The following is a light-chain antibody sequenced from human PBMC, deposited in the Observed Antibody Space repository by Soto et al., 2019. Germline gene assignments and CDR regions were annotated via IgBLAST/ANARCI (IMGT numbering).Light chain of an antibody. J-gene: IGKJ5*01. V-gene: IGKV3-11*01. CDR1: ESAGSF. CDR3: QQRNIWPLT. CDR2: DAS. Sequence: EIVLTQSPATLSLSPGERATLSCRASESAGSFLAWYQQKPGQAPRLLIYDASKRATGIPARFSGSGSGTDFTLTISSLEPEDFAVYYCQQRNIWPLTFGQGTRLETK.